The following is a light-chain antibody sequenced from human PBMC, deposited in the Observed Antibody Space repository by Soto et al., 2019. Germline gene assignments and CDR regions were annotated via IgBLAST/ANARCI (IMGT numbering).Light chain of an antibody. CDR2: GAS. CDR1: QSVSRSF. CDR3: QQYGESVT. Sequence: EIVLTQSPGTLSLSPGERATLSCRASQSVSRSFLAWYQQKPGQAPRLLIYGASSRATGIPDRFGGSGSGTDFTLTISRLEPEDFAVYSCQQYGESVTFGGGTKVDIK. V-gene: IGKV3-20*01. J-gene: IGKJ4*01.